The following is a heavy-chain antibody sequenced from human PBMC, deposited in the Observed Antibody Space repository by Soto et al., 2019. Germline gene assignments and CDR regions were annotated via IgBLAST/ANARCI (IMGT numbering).Heavy chain of an antibody. D-gene: IGHD1-1*01. CDR3: ARVVRQYTNIPGRGNRYYCYMDV. J-gene: IGHJ6*03. CDR2: IYPDDSDT. Sequence: GESLKISCKGFGYNFTSYWIGWVRQMPGKGLEWMGIIYPDDSDTRYSPSFRGQVTISADKSSSTGYLQWSSLKSSDTANYYCARVVRQYTNIPGRGNRYYCYMDVWGNGTTVTVSS. CDR1: GYNFTSYW. V-gene: IGHV5-51*01.